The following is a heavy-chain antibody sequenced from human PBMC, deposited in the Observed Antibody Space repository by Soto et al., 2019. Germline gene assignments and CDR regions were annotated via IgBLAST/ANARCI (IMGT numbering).Heavy chain of an antibody. CDR2: ISYDGSNK. D-gene: IGHD6-6*01. V-gene: IGHV3-30*18. CDR3: AKDAVDSSSSPFDY. J-gene: IGHJ4*02. Sequence: PGGSLRLSCAASGFTFSSYGMHWVRQAPGKGLEWVAVISYDGSNKYYADSVKGRFTISRDNSKNTLYLQMNSLRAEDTAVYYCAKDAVDSSSSPFDYWGQGTLVTVSS. CDR1: GFTFSSYG.